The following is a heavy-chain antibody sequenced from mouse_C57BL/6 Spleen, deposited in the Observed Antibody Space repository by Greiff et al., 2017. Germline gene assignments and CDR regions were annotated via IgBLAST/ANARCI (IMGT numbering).Heavy chain of an antibody. Sequence: DTNYNGKFKGKATLTADKSSSTAYMQLSSLTSEDSAVYFCARGNYGYYAMDYWGQGTSVTVSS. CDR2: DT. D-gene: IGHD1-1*01. CDR3: ARGNYGYYAMDY. V-gene: IGHV1-80*01. J-gene: IGHJ4*01.